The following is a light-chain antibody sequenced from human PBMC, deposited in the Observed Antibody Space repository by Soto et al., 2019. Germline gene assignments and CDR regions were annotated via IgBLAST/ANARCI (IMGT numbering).Light chain of an antibody. CDR2: AAS. CDR1: QSVSSY. CDR3: HYYGVSPT. Sequence: ELVLTQSPATLSLSPGERATLSCRASQSVSSYLAWYQQKPGKAPRLLIYAASNRATGIQARFSGSGSGTESTLTIRSLAPEDFAVYYCHYYGVSPTCGGGTQVEIK. J-gene: IGKJ4*01. V-gene: IGKV3-11*01.